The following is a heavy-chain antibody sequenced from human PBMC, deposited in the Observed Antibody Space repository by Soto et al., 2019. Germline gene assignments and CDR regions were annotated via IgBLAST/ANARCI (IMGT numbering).Heavy chain of an antibody. Sequence: QVQLVQSGAEVKKPGASVKVSCKASGYTFTGYYMHWVRQAPGQGLEWMGWINPNSGGTNYAQKFRGWVTMTRDTSISTAYMELSRLRSDDTAVYYCAILGGERGYCSGGSCPFDYWGQGTLVTVSS. CDR2: INPNSGGT. CDR1: GYTFTGYY. CDR3: AILGGERGYCSGGSCPFDY. D-gene: IGHD2-15*01. J-gene: IGHJ4*02. V-gene: IGHV1-2*04.